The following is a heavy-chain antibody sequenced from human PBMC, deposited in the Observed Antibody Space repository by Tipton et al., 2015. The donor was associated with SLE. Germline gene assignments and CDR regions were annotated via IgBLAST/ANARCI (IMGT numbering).Heavy chain of an antibody. CDR3: ARDREQFSK. D-gene: IGHD6-19*01. CDR2: IYHTGTT. Sequence: TLSLTCTVSGFSITSGFNWGWIRQPPGKGLEWIGIIYHTGTTNYNPSLQRRVAISVDTSKNQFSLKVNSVTAADTAVYYCARDREQFSKWGQGTLVTVSS. J-gene: IGHJ4*02. CDR1: GFSITSGFN. V-gene: IGHV4-38-2*02.